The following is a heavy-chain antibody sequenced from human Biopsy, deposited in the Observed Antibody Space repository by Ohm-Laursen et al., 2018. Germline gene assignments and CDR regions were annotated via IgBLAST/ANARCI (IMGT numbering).Heavy chain of an antibody. CDR2: IYYSGST. CDR3: ARVGAGAPSIDYFDY. Sequence: SETLSLTCTVSGGSISRDYWAWIRQPPGKGLEWFGYIYYSGSTNYNPSLRSRVTISVDRSKNQFSLELSSVTAADTAVYYCARVGAGAPSIDYFDYWGQGALVTVSS. V-gene: IGHV4-59*01. D-gene: IGHD1-26*01. CDR1: GGSISRDY. J-gene: IGHJ4*02.